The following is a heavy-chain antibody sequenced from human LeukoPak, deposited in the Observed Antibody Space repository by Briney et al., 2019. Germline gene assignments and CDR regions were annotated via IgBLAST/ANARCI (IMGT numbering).Heavy chain of an antibody. J-gene: IGHJ4*02. D-gene: IGHD2-15*01. V-gene: IGHV4-59*12. CDR3: ARVICSGGSCRFDY. CDR2: VYYSGST. CDR1: GASINGNY. Sequence: PSETLSLTCTVSGASINGNYWTWIRQPPGKGLEWIGYVYYSGSTAFNPSLKSRVTMSVDTSKNQFSLRLSSVTAADTAVYYCARVICSGGSCRFDYWGQGTLVTVSS.